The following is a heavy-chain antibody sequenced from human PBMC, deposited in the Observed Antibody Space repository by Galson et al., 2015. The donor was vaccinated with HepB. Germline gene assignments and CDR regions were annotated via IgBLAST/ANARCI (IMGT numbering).Heavy chain of an antibody. CDR2: ISGSGGSP. CDR1: GFTFSSYA. J-gene: IGHJ4*02. V-gene: IGHV3-23*01. D-gene: IGHD5-12*01. Sequence: LRLSCAASGFTFSSYAMSWVRQAPGKGLEWVSAISGSGGSPYYADSVKGRFTISRDNSKNTLYLQMNSLRAEDTAVYYCAKDEYSGYDSDFDYWGQGTLVTVSS. CDR3: AKDEYSGYDSDFDY.